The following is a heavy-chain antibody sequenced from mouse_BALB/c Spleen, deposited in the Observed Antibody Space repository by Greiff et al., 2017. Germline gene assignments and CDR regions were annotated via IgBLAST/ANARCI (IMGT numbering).Heavy chain of an antibody. CDR2: ISYSGST. J-gene: IGHJ3*01. V-gene: IGHV3-2*02. CDR3: ARGLRRFAY. Sequence: EVQLVESGPGLVKPSQSLSLTCTVTGYSITSDYAWNWIRQFPGNKLEWMGYISYSGSTSYNPSLKSRISITRDTSKNQFFLQLNSVTTEDTATYYCARGLRRFAYWGQGTLVTVSA. D-gene: IGHD2-4*01. CDR1: GYSITSDYA.